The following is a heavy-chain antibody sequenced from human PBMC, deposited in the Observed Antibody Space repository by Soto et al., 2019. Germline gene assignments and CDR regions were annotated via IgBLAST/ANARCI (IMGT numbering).Heavy chain of an antibody. CDR3: ARDLSYLAENHYHIFSGNHSPLYYYAMDV. V-gene: IGHV3-48*01. CDR1: GFTFSSYS. CDR2: ISSSTTNI. Sequence: PXGSLRLSCAASGFTFSSYSMNWVRQAPGKGLEWVSYISSSTTNIYYADSVEGRFTISRDNAKKSLFLQMNSLRGEDTAVYYCARDLSYLAENHYHIFSGNHSPLYYYAMDVWGQGTTVTVSS. J-gene: IGHJ6*02. D-gene: IGHD3-9*01.